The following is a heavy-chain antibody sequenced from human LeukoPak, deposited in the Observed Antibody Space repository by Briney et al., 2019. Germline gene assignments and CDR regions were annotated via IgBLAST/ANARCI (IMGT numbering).Heavy chain of an antibody. CDR3: AVRRVDTAMVYYFDY. V-gene: IGHV1-69*04. CDR1: GGTLSSYA. J-gene: IGHJ4*02. Sequence: GSSVKVSCKSSGGTLSSYAISWVRQAPGQGLEWMGRIIPILGIANYARKFQGRVTITADKSTSTAYMELSSLRSEDTAVYYGAVRRVDTAMVYYFDYWGQGTLVTVSS. D-gene: IGHD5-18*01. CDR2: IIPILGIA.